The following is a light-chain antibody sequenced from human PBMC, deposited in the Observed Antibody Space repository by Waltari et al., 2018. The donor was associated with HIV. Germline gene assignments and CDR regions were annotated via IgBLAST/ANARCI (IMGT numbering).Light chain of an antibody. Sequence: QSALTQPASMSGSLGQSVTLSCSGVNPDECCYKYVPWYQPRPGGPPPLIIYAFVNRPSGVSDRFSGAKSGDPASLTISGLQTEDEADYYCSSYKIRGTLLFGGGTKVTVL. CDR1: NPDECCYKY. V-gene: IGLV2-14*01. CDR2: AFV. CDR3: SSYKIRGTLL. J-gene: IGLJ3*02.